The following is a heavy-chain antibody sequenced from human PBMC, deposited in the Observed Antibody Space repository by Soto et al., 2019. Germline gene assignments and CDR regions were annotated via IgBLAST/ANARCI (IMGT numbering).Heavy chain of an antibody. CDR3: ARVRASTGITGIYYYYYGMDV. CDR1: GFTFSSYA. V-gene: IGHV3-30-3*01. J-gene: IGHJ6*02. CDR2: ISYDGSNK. D-gene: IGHD1-20*01. Sequence: QVQLVESGGGVVQPGRSLRLSCAASGFTFSSYAMHWVRQAPGKGLEWVAVISYDGSNKYYADSVKGRFTISRDNSKNXXXXXXXXLRAEDTAVYYCARVRASTGITGIYYYYYGMDVWGQGTTVTVSS.